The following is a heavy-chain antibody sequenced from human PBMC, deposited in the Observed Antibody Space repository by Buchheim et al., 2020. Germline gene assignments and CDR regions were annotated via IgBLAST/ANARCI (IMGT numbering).Heavy chain of an antibody. J-gene: IGHJ4*02. CDR2: ISYDGSNK. D-gene: IGHD4-17*01. CDR1: GFTFSSYG. V-gene: IGHV3-30*18. CDR3: AKDRPTTVTTDSYFDY. Sequence: QVQLVESGGGVVQPGRSLRLSCAASGFTFSSYGMHWVRQAPGKGLEWVAVISYDGSNKYYADSVKGRFTISRDNSTNTLYLQMNSLGAEDTAVYYCAKDRPTTVTTDSYFDYWGQGTL.